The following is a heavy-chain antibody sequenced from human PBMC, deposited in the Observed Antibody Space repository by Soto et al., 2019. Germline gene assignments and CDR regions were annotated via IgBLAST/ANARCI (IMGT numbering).Heavy chain of an antibody. D-gene: IGHD6-13*01. CDR3: ARFYPSSRIAAAGPIDY. CDR1: GYTFTSYV. V-gene: IGHV1-3*01. CDR2: INAGNGNT. J-gene: IGHJ4*02. Sequence: GASVKVSCKASGYTFTSYVMHWVRQAPGQRLEWMGWINAGNGNTKYSQKFQGRVTITRDTSASTAYMELSSLRSEDTAVYYCARFYPSSRIAAAGPIDYWGQGTLVTVSS.